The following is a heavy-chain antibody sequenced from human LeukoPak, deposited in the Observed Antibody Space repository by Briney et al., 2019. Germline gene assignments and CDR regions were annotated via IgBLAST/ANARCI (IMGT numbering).Heavy chain of an antibody. V-gene: IGHV4-59*01. CDR1: GGSISTYY. CDR3: ARGGVQASQIGY. D-gene: IGHD2-8*01. J-gene: IGHJ4*02. CDR2: IYHFESS. Sequence: SETLSLTCTLSGGSISTYYCSWIWQPPPKGLEWVWYIYHFESSKYNPSLKSQVTISVDTYKNQYYLKLSSVTAADTAVYYCARGGVQASQIGYWGQGDLVTVSS.